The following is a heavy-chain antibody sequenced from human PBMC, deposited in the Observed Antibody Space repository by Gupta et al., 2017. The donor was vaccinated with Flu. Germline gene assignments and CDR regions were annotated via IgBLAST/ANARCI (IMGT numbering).Heavy chain of an antibody. CDR3: ARERITIFGLDV. V-gene: IGHV1-3*01. Sequence: QVQLVQSGAEVKKPGASVKVSCKASGYTFTSYAMHWVRQAPGQRLEWMGRINAGNGNTKDSQKLQGRVTITGDTAASTAYREMSRLRSEDTAGYCCARERITIFGLDVWGQGTTVTVSS. CDR1: GYTFTSYA. CDR2: INAGNGNT. J-gene: IGHJ6*02. D-gene: IGHD3-3*01.